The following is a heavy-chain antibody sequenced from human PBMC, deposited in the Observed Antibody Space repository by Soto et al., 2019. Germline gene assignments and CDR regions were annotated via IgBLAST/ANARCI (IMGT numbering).Heavy chain of an antibody. V-gene: IGHV3-7*01. Sequence: SLRLSCAASGFTFSSYWRSWGRQAPGKGLEWVANIKQDGSEKYYVDSVKGRFTISRDNAKNSLYLQMNSLRAEDTAVYYCARVGYCSSTSCYADYYYYYYMDVWGKGTTVTVSS. CDR2: IKQDGSEK. CDR3: ARVGYCSSTSCYADYYYYYYMDV. CDR1: GFTFSSYW. D-gene: IGHD2-2*01. J-gene: IGHJ6*03.